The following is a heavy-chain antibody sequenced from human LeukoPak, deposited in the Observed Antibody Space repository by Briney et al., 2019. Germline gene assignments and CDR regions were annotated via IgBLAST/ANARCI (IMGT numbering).Heavy chain of an antibody. Sequence: EASVKVSCKASGYTFTSYGISWVRQAPGQGLEWMGWISAYNGNTNYAQKLQGRVTMTTDTSTSTAYMELRSLRSDDTAVYYCARDRTTVTTYCFDYWGQGTLVTVSS. CDR2: ISAYNGNT. CDR3: ARDRTTVTTYCFDY. V-gene: IGHV1-18*01. J-gene: IGHJ4*02. CDR1: GYTFTSYG. D-gene: IGHD4-17*01.